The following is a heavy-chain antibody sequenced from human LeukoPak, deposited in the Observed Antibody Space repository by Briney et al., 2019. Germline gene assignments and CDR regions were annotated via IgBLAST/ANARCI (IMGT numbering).Heavy chain of an antibody. Sequence: GGSLRLSCAASGFTFSSYWMSWVRQAPGEGLEWVAKINQDGTEKAYVDSVRGRFTISRDNAKNSLFLQMNSLRAEDTAVYYCAKYTRVGYYDSTILYYFDYWGQGTLVTVSS. CDR3: AKYTRVGYYDSTILYYFDY. V-gene: IGHV3-7*03. D-gene: IGHD3-22*01. J-gene: IGHJ4*02. CDR2: INQDGTEK. CDR1: GFTFSSYW.